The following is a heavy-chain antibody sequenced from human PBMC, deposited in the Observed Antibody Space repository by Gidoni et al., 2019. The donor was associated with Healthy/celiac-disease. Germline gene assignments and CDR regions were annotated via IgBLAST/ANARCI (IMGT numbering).Heavy chain of an antibody. D-gene: IGHD6-13*01. CDR3: ASDSPVRGGIAAFDI. CDR2: ISSSSSYI. V-gene: IGHV3-21*01. J-gene: IGHJ3*02. Sequence: EVQLVESGGGLVKPGGSLRLSCAASGFPFSSYSMNWVRQAPGKGLEWVSSISSSSSYIYYADSVKGRFTISRDNAKNSLYLQMNSLRAEDTAVYYCASDSPVRGGIAAFDIWGQGTMVTVSS. CDR1: GFPFSSYS.